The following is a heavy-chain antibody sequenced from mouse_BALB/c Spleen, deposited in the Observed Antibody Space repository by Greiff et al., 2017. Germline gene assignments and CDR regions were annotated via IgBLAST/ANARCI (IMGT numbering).Heavy chain of an antibody. V-gene: IGHV1S81*02. D-gene: IGHD3-1*01. CDR2: INPSNGGT. CDR3: TRSGSPGAMDY. CDR1: GYTFTSYY. Sequence: QVQLQQSGAELVKPGASVKLSCKASGYTFTSYYMYWVKQRPGQGLEWIGEINPSNGGTNFNEKFKSKATLTVDKSSSTAYMQLSSLTSEDSAVYYCTRSGSPGAMDYWGQGTSVTVSS. J-gene: IGHJ4*01.